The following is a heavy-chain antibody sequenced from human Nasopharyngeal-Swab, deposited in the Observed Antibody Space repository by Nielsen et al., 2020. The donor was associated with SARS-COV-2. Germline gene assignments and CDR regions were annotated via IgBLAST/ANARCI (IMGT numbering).Heavy chain of an antibody. J-gene: IGHJ3*02. Sequence: GESLKISCAASGFTFSDYYMSWIRQAPGKGLEWVSYISSSGSTIYYADSVKGRFTISRDNAKNSLYLQMNSLRAEDTALYYCAKAFTVTNPRIHDAFDIWGQGTMVTVSS. D-gene: IGHD4-17*01. V-gene: IGHV3-11*01. CDR3: AKAFTVTNPRIHDAFDI. CDR1: GFTFSDYY. CDR2: ISSSGSTI.